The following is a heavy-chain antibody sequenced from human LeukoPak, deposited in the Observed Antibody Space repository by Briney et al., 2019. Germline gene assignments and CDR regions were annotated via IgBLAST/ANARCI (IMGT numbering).Heavy chain of an antibody. CDR2: INPNSGGT. D-gene: IGHD3-3*01. V-gene: IGHV1-2*02. CDR3: ARDSYADFWSGYRIDY. J-gene: IGHJ4*02. Sequence: ASVKVSCKASGYTFTGYYMHWVRQAPGQGLEWMGWINPNSGGTNYAQKFQGRVTMTRDTSISTAYMELSRLRSDDTAVYYCARDSYADFWSGYRIDYWGQGTLVTVSP. CDR1: GYTFTGYY.